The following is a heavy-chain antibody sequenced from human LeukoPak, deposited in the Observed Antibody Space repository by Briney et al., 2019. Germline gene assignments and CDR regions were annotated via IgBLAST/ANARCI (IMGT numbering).Heavy chain of an antibody. D-gene: IGHD6-19*01. J-gene: IGHJ4*02. CDR1: GFTFSSYG. V-gene: IGHV3-30*02. Sequence: PGGSLRLSCAASGFTFSSYGMHWVRQAPGKGLEWVAFIRYDGSDKYFADSVKGRFTISRDNAKNSLYLQMNSLTTDDVAFYFCTGSTGWYNYFDYWGQGALVTVSS. CDR3: TGSTGWYNYFDY. CDR2: IRYDGSDK.